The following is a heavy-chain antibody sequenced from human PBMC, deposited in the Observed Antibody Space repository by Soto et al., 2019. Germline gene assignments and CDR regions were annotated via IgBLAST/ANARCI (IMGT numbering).Heavy chain of an antibody. J-gene: IGHJ1*01. CDR3: ARGRTVSSIGPLLV. V-gene: IGHV1-18*01. Sequence: QIQLVQSGAEVKKPGASVKVSCKASGYNFFDYGVSWVRQAPGQGVEWMGWVSPKSGNTDYARKVQRRVTMTTDTTTRTAYMELRGLRSDATAVYYCARGRTVSSIGPLLVWGQGTLVSVSS. D-gene: IGHD1-1*01. CDR2: VSPKSGNT. CDR1: GYNFFDYG.